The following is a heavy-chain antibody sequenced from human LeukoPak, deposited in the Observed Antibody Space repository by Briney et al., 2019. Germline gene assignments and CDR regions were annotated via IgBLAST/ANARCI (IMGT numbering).Heavy chain of an antibody. D-gene: IGHD3-9*01. V-gene: IGHV3-30*18. Sequence: GGSLRLSCAASGFTFSSYGMHWVRQAPGKGLEWVAVISYDGSNKYYADSVKGRFTISRDNSKNTLYLQMNSLRDEDTAVYYCAKQRAGRYDILTGYYRPHYCDYWGQGTLVTVSS. CDR3: AKQRAGRYDILTGYYRPHYCDY. CDR1: GFTFSSYG. CDR2: ISYDGSNK. J-gene: IGHJ4*02.